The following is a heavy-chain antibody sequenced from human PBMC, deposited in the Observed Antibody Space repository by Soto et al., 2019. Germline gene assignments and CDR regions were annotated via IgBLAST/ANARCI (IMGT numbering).Heavy chain of an antibody. CDR3: ARDDSTYYYDSSGWALRAFDI. J-gene: IGHJ3*02. V-gene: IGHV1-69*06. CDR1: GVTFSSYA. Sequence: SVNVSCKASGVTFSSYAISWVRHAPGQGLEWMGGIIPIFGTANYAQKFQGRVTITADKSTSTAYMELSSLRSEDTAVYYCARDDSTYYYDSSGWALRAFDIWGQGTMVTVSS. CDR2: IIPIFGTA. D-gene: IGHD3-22*01.